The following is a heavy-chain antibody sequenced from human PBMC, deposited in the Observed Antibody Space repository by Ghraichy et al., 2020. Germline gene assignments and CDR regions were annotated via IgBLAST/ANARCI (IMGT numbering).Heavy chain of an antibody. D-gene: IGHD1-26*01. CDR1: GGSVSSGSYY. CDR3: ARATLPSGSYSGYYFDY. Sequence: SETLSLTCTVSGGSVSSGSYYWSWIRQPPGKGLEWIGYIYYSGSTNYNPSLKSRVTISVDTSKNQFSLKLSSVTAADTAVYYCARATLPSGSYSGYYFDYWGQGTLVTVSS. J-gene: IGHJ4*02. CDR2: IYYSGST. V-gene: IGHV4-61*01.